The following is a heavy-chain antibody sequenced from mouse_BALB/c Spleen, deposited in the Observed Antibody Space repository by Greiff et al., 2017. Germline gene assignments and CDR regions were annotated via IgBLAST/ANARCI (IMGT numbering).Heavy chain of an antibody. CDR1: GFTFSSYT. Sequence: DVKLVESGGGLVKPGGSLKLSCAASGFTFSSYTMSWVRQTPEKRLEWVATISSGGGNTYYPDSVKGRFTISRDNAKNNLYLQMSSLRSEDTALYYCARGWDGYLAWFAYWGQGTLVTVSA. CDR2: ISSGGGNT. CDR3: ARGWDGYLAWFAY. V-gene: IGHV5-9*03. D-gene: IGHD2-3*01. J-gene: IGHJ3*01.